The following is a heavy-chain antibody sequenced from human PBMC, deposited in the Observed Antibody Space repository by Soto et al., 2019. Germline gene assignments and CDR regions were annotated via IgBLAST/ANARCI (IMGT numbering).Heavy chain of an antibody. V-gene: IGHV4-59*08. D-gene: IGHD1-7*01. Sequence: PSETQSLTCTVSGGSISSYYWSWIRQPPGKGLEWIGYIYYSGSTNYNPSLKSRVTISVDTSKNQFSLKLSSVTAADTAVYYCARQNRVWNYVRWRTGYKYYFDYWGQGTLVTVSS. J-gene: IGHJ4*02. CDR2: IYYSGST. CDR3: ARQNRVWNYVRWRTGYKYYFDY. CDR1: GGSISSYY.